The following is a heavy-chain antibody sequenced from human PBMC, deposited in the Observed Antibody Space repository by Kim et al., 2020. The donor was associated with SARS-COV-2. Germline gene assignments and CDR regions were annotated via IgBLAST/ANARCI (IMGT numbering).Heavy chain of an antibody. CDR2: MNPNSGNT. V-gene: IGHV1-8*01. Sequence: ASVKVSCKASGYTFTSYDINWVRQATGQGLEWMGWMNPNSGNTGYAQKFQGRVTMTRNTSISTAYMELSSLRSEDTAVYYCARDRSSRFGDEPIGSCGMDVWGQGTTVTVSS. J-gene: IGHJ6*02. CDR3: ARDRSSRFGDEPIGSCGMDV. D-gene: IGHD3-10*01. CDR1: GYTFTSYD.